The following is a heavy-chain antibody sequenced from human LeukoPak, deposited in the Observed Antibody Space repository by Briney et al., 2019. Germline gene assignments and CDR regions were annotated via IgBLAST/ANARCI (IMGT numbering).Heavy chain of an antibody. J-gene: IGHJ5*02. V-gene: IGHV4-4*07. CDR2: VYTSGST. D-gene: IGHD2/OR15-2a*01. CDR1: GGSISTYH. CDR3: ARDLDHCDSTNCHNWFDP. Sequence: PSETLSLTCTVSGGSISTYHRSWIRPPAGKGLECIARVYTSGSTSYSPSLKSRVTISVDKSKSQFSLKLKSVTAADTAVYYCARDLDHCDSTNCHNWFDPWGQGTLVTVSS.